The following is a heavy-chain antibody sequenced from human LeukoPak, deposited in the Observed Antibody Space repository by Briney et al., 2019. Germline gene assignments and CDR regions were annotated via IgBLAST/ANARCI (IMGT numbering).Heavy chain of an antibody. CDR3: ARGPPNWGYDY. CDR2: MSPNSGNT. CDR1: GYTFTSYD. J-gene: IGHJ4*02. V-gene: IGHV1-8*01. Sequence: ASVKVSCKASGYTFTSYDINWVRQATGQGPGWMGWMSPNSGNTGYAQKFQGRVTMTRSTSMSTAYMELSSLRSEDTAVYYCARGPPNWGYDYWGQGTLVTVSS. D-gene: IGHD7-27*01.